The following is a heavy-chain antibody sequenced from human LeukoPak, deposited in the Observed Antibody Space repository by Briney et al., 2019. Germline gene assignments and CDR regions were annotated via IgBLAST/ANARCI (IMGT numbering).Heavy chain of an antibody. V-gene: IGHV3-9*01. CDR2: ISWNTGNI. CDR3: AKGTTFDAFDM. J-gene: IGHJ3*02. D-gene: IGHD3-16*01. CDR1: GFTFDNYA. Sequence: PGGSLRLSCAAAGFTFDNYAMHWVRQAPGKGLERVSRISWNTGNIDYADSVKGRFTISRDNAKNSLYLQMNSLRAEDTALYYCAKGTTFDAFDMWGQGTMVTVSS.